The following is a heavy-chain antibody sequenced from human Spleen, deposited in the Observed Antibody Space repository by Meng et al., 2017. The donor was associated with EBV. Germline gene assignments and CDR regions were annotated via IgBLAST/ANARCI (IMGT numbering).Heavy chain of an antibody. CDR1: GFTLRSYG. CDR3: ARDRTSNRFDY. Sequence: VQLGEAGGGLVKPWESLRFSCVASGFTLRSYGMHWVRLAPGKGLEWVSSISSNSIDIYYEDSVKGRFTISRDNAKNSLFLQMNSLRAEDTAVYYCARDRTSNRFDYWGQGTLVTVSS. V-gene: IGHV3-21*01. J-gene: IGHJ4*02. CDR2: ISSNSIDI. D-gene: IGHD2-8*01.